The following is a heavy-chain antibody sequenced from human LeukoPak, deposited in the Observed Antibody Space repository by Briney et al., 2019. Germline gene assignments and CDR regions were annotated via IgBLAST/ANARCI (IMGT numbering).Heavy chain of an antibody. D-gene: IGHD3-9*01. V-gene: IGHV4-39*01. Sequence: PSETLSLTCTVSGGSISSSSYYWGWIRQPPGKGLEWIGSIYFSGSTYYNPSLKSRVTISVDTSKNQFSLKLSSVTAADTAVYYCARQDSYDILTGYYEGMYYFDYWGQGTLVTVSS. CDR2: IYFSGST. J-gene: IGHJ4*02. CDR1: GGSISSSSYY. CDR3: ARQDSYDILTGYYEGMYYFDY.